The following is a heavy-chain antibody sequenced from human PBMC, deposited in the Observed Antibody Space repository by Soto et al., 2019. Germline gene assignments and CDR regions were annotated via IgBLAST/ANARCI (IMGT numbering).Heavy chain of an antibody. D-gene: IGHD3-16*01. CDR1: GFTFDNYA. Sequence: GGSLRLSCAASGFTFDNYAIHWVRQAPGKGLEWVAVISYDGGNKNHADSVKGRFTISRDNSKNTLFLQMNNLRDEDTAVYYCARDGWLYYDSASQGMDVWGQGTTVTVSS. J-gene: IGHJ6*02. CDR3: ARDGWLYYDSASQGMDV. CDR2: ISYDGGNK. V-gene: IGHV3-30-3*01.